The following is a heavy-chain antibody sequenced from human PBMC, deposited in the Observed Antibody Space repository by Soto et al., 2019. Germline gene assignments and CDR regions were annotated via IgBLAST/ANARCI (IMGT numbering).Heavy chain of an antibody. CDR3: ARVSGMYYSGMDV. CDR2: INHSGST. J-gene: IGHJ6*02. CDR1: GGSFSGYY. Sequence: QVQLQQWGAGLLKPSETLSLTCAVYGGSFSGYYWSWIRQPPGKGLEWIGEINHSGSTNYNPSLKWRVTRSVDTPKNQVSLKLSSVPAADTAVYSGARVSGMYYSGMDVWGQGTMVTVSS. V-gene: IGHV4-34*01. D-gene: IGHD3-10*01.